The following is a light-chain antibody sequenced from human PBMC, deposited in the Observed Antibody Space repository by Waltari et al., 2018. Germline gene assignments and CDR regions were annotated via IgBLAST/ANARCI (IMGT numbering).Light chain of an antibody. CDR3: QTWGTGTLV. V-gene: IGLV4-69*01. J-gene: IGLJ3*02. CDR2: LNSDGSP. CDR1: SGHSSYA. Sequence: QLVLTQSPSASASLGASVKLTCTLSSGHSSYAIAWHQQQPEKGPRYLMKLNSDGSPSKGDGFPDRLSGSSSGAERYLTISSLQSEDEADYYCQTWGTGTLVFGGGTKLTVL.